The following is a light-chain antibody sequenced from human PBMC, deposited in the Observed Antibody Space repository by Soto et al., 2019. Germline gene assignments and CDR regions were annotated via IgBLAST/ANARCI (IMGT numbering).Light chain of an antibody. CDR2: DVS. V-gene: IGLV2-14*01. Sequence: QSVLTQPAAVSGSPGQSITISCTGTSSDVGGYNYVSWYQQHPGKAPKLMIYDVSNRPSGVSNRFSGSKSGNTASLTISGLQAEDEADYYCSSYTISPLLFGGGTKVTVL. CDR1: SSDVGGYNY. CDR3: SSYTISPLL. J-gene: IGLJ2*01.